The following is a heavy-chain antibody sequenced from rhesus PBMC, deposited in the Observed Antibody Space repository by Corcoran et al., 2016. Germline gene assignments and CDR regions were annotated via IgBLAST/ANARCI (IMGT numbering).Heavy chain of an antibody. CDR1: GFTFSAYG. CDR2: ISNGGGSK. D-gene: IGHD6-13*01. CDR3: VKEGAAGYWYFDL. V-gene: IGHV3S5*01. Sequence: EVQLVESGGGLVQPGGSLRLSCAASGFTFSAYGMSWVRQAPGKGLEWVSYISNGGGSKYYAESVRGRFTISRDNSKNTLSLQMNSLRLEDTAVYYCVKEGAAGYWYFDLWGPGTPITISS. J-gene: IGHJ2*01.